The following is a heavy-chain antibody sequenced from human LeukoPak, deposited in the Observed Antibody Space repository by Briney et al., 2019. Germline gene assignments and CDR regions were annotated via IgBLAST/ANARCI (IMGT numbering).Heavy chain of an antibody. CDR3: AREYSSSWYGYYYYYMDV. Sequence: GASLKPSCKASGSTFTTYTMNWVRQAPGKGLEWVPSISTKSFFISYADSVKGRFTISRDNAKNSLYLQMNSLRAEDTAVYYCAREYSSSWYGYYYYYMDVWGKGTTVTISS. J-gene: IGHJ6*03. CDR1: GSTFTTYT. D-gene: IGHD6-13*01. V-gene: IGHV3-21*01. CDR2: ISTKSFFI.